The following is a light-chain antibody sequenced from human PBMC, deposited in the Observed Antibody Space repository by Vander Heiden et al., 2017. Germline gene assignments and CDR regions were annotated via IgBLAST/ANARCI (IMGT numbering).Light chain of an antibody. CDR3: HQYYSTPWT. CDR1: QSVLYSSNNKNY. Sequence: DIVMTQSPDPLAVSLGERATINCKSSQSVLYSSNNKNYLAWYQQRPGQPPELLIYWASTRESGVPDRFSGSGSGTDFTLTISSLQAEDVAVYYCHQYYSTPWTFVQGTKVEIK. CDR2: WAS. V-gene: IGKV4-1*01. J-gene: IGKJ1*01.